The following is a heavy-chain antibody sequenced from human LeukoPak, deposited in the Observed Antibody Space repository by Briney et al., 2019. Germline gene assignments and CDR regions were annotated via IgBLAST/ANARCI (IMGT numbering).Heavy chain of an antibody. CDR1: GFTFSSYG. V-gene: IGHV3-30*18. CDR3: AKDYLLYDY. J-gene: IGHJ4*02. CDR2: ISYDGSNK. Sequence: GGSLRLSCAASGFTFSSYGMHWVRQAPGKGLEWVAVISYDGSNKYYADSVKGRFTISRDNSKNTLYLQMNSLSAEDTAVYYCAKDYLLYDYWGQGTLVTVSS.